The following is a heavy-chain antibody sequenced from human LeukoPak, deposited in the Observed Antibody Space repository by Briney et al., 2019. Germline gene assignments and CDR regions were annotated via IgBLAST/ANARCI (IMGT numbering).Heavy chain of an antibody. V-gene: IGHV3-30*18. CDR3: AKDQSDYAGYYFDY. Sequence: AGGSLRLSCAASGFTFSSYAMHWVRQAPGKGLEWVAIISYDGSNKFYADSVKGRFTISRDNSKNTLFLQMDSLRAEDTAVYYCAKDQSDYAGYYFDYWGQGTLVTVSS. CDR1: GFTFSSYA. CDR2: ISYDGSNK. D-gene: IGHD4-17*01. J-gene: IGHJ4*02.